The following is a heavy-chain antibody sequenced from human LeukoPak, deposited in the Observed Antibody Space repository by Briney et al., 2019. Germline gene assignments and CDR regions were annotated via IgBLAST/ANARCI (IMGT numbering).Heavy chain of an antibody. V-gene: IGHV3-49*03. Sequence: SGGSLRLSCAASGFTFSSYAMSWFRQAPGKGLEWVGFIRSKAYGGTTEYAASVKGRFTISRDDSKSIAYLQMNSLKTEDTAVYYCTRETVRGGIDYWGQGTLVTVSS. D-gene: IGHD3-10*01. CDR3: TRETVRGGIDY. CDR1: GFTFSSYA. CDR2: IRSKAYGGTT. J-gene: IGHJ4*02.